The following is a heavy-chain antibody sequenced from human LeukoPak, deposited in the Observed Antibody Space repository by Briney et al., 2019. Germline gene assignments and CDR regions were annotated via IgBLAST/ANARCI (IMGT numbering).Heavy chain of an antibody. Sequence: GASVKVSCKASGGTFSSYAISWVRQAPGQGLEWMGGIIPIFGTANYAQKFQGRVTITTDESTSTAYMELSSLRSEDTAVYYCARAGRITMVRPPAGYMDVWGKGTTVTVSS. V-gene: IGHV1-69*05. CDR3: ARAGRITMVRPPAGYMDV. J-gene: IGHJ6*03. CDR2: IIPIFGTA. D-gene: IGHD3-10*01. CDR1: GGTFSSYA.